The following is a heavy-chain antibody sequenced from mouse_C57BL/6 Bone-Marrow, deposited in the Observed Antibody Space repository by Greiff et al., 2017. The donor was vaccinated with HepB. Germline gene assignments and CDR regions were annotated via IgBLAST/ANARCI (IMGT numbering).Heavy chain of an antibody. CDR2: IWGVGST. V-gene: IGHV2-6*01. CDR1: GFSFTSYG. CDR3: ARYSNDYAMDY. Sequence: VQLVESGPGLVAPSQSLSITCTVSGFSFTSYGVDWVRQSPGKGLEWLGVIWGVGSTNYNSALKSRLSISKDNSTSQVFLKMNSLQTDDTAMYYCARYSNDYAMDYWGQGTSVTASS. J-gene: IGHJ4*01. D-gene: IGHD2-5*01.